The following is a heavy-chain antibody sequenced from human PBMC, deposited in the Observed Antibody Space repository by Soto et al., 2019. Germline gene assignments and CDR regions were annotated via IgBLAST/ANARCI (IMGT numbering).Heavy chain of an antibody. Sequence: QVQLQESGPGLVMPSQTLSLTCTVSGGSITSGDYYWSWIRQPPGKGLEWIGCIFSTGSTYYNPSLKSRITISVHTSKSQFSLKLTSVTAADTAVYYCASVTRYCTGGGCNPNWFDPWGQGTLVTVSS. CDR3: ASVTRYCTGGGCNPNWFDP. J-gene: IGHJ5*02. CDR2: IFSTGST. V-gene: IGHV4-30-4*01. CDR1: GGSITSGDYY. D-gene: IGHD2-8*02.